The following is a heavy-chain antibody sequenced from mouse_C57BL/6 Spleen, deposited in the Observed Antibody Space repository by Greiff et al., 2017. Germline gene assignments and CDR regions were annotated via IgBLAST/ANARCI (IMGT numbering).Heavy chain of an antibody. CDR3: ASGIYDGYFYYAMDY. Sequence: EVKLMESGGGLVQPGGSLSLSCAASGFTFTDYYMSWVRQPPGTALEWLGFIRNKANGYTTEYSASVKGRFTISRDNSQSILYLQMNALRAEDSATYYCASGIYDGYFYYAMDYWGQGTSVTVSS. CDR1: GFTFTDYY. J-gene: IGHJ4*01. D-gene: IGHD2-3*01. CDR2: IRNKANGYTT. V-gene: IGHV7-3*01.